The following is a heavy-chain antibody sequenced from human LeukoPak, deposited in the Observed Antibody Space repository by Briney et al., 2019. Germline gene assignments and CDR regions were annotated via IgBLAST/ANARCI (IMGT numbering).Heavy chain of an antibody. CDR2: ISGSGGST. CDR1: GFTFSSYA. CDR3: AKETIFGVVITYRFFDY. Sequence: GGSLRLSCAASGFTFSSYAMSWVRQAPGKGLEWVSAISGSGGSTYYADSVKGRFTISRDNSKNTLYLQMNSLRAEDTAVYYCAKETIFGVVITYRFFDYWGQGTLVTVSS. D-gene: IGHD3-3*01. V-gene: IGHV3-23*01. J-gene: IGHJ4*02.